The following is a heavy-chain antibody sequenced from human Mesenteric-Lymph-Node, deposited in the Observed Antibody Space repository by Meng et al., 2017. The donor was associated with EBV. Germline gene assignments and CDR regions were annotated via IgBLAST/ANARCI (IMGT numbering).Heavy chain of an antibody. CDR1: GYTFTNYY. J-gene: IGHJ4*02. CDR3: AKEREGLSGSSPWDY. CDR2: IQPSGGRT. Sequence: QVHLVQSGAEVKKPXXXXXXXCKGSGYTFTNYYVHWVRQAPGQGLEWMGIIQPSGGRTTYAQKFQGRVTLTSDTSTSTVYMELSSLRSEDTAVYYCAKEREGLSGSSPWDYWGQGTLFTVSS. D-gene: IGHD1-26*01. V-gene: IGHV1-46*01.